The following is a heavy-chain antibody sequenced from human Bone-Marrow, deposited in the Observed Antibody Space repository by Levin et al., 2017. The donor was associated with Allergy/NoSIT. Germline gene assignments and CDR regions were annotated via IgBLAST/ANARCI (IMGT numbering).Heavy chain of an antibody. V-gene: IGHV3-23*01. CDR1: GFRFGDHA. CDR2: ISASGLST. D-gene: IGHD1-26*01. CDR3: ARFLSGSYYYGMDV. J-gene: IGHJ6*02. Sequence: GESLKISCAASGFRFGDHAMSWVRQAPGKGLEWVSYISASGLSTYYAESVKGRRFTVSRDNSNNTLDLQMSGLRAEDTAVYYCARFLSGSYYYGMDVWGQGTTVTVSS.